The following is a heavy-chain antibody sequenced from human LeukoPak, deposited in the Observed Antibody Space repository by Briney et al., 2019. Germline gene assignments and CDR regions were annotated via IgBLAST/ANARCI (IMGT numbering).Heavy chain of an antibody. Sequence: PGGSLRLSCAASGFTVSSNYMSWVRQAPGKGLEWVSAISGSGGNTYYADSVKGRFTISRDNSKNTLYLQMDSLRAADTAVYYCAKAAFSRTSYFDYWGQGTLVTASS. CDR1: GFTVSSNY. D-gene: IGHD3-3*02. CDR2: ISGSGGNT. V-gene: IGHV3-23*01. CDR3: AKAAFSRTSYFDY. J-gene: IGHJ4*02.